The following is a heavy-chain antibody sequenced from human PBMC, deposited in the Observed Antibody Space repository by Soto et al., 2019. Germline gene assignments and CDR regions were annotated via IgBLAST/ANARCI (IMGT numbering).Heavy chain of an antibody. CDR3: ARVPDR. J-gene: IGHJ5*02. CDR1: GGSISSGGYS. D-gene: IGHD2-2*01. Sequence: QLQLQESCSGLVKPSQTLSLTCAVSGGSISSGGYSWSWIRQPPGKGLEWIGYIYHSGSTYYNPSLKSRVTISVDRSKNQFSLNLSSVTAADTAVYYCARVPDRWGQGTLVTVSS. V-gene: IGHV4-30-2*01. CDR2: IYHSGST.